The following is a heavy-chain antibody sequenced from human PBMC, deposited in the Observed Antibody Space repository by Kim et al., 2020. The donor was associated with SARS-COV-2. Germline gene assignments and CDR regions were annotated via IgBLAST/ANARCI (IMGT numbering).Heavy chain of an antibody. J-gene: IGHJ6*02. CDR3: ARDARVLRYRMDV. CDR1: GFTFSSYA. V-gene: IGHV3-30*04. CDR2: ISYDGSNK. Sequence: GGSLRLSCAASGFTFSSYAMHWVRQAPGKGLEWVAVISYDGSNKYYADSVKGRFTISRDNSKNTLYLQMNSLRAEDTAVYYCARDARVLRYRMDVWGQGTTVTVSS. D-gene: IGHD3-9*01.